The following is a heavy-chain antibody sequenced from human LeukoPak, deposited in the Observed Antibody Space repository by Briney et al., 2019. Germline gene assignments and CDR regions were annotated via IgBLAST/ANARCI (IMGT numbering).Heavy chain of an antibody. CDR3: ARGRSCSSTSCYSYFDY. D-gene: IGHD2-2*01. V-gene: IGHV4-61*02. CDR2: TQTSGST. Sequence: SETLSLTCTVSGGSISSGSYYWSWIRQPAGKGLEWIGRTQTSGSTNYNPSLKSRVTISVDTSKNQFSLKLSSVTAADTAVYYCARGRSCSSTSCYSYFDYWGQGTLVTVSS. CDR1: GGSISSGSYY. J-gene: IGHJ4*02.